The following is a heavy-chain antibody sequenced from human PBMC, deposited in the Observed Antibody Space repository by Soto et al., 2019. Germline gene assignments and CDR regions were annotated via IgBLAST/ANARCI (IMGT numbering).Heavy chain of an antibody. V-gene: IGHV4-59*01. D-gene: IGHD4-17*01. CDR2: IYYSGST. Sequence: WTWIRQPPGKGLEWIGYIYYSGSTSYNPSLESRVTFSVDRSKNQFSLSLRSVTAADTAVYYCAREADNGRSDYWGHGTLVTVSP. J-gene: IGHJ4*01. CDR3: AREADNGRSDY.